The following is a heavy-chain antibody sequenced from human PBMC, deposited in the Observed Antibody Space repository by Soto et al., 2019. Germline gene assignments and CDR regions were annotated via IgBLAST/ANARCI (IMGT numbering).Heavy chain of an antibody. CDR3: ARGLVQLWKKRHLETFDY. D-gene: IGHD5-18*01. CDR2: INHSGST. Sequence: PSETLSLTCAVYVGSFSGYYWSWIRQPPGKGLEWIGEINHSGSTNYNPSLKSRVTISVDTSKNQFSLKLSSVTAADTAVYYCARGLVQLWKKRHLETFDYWGQGTLVTVSS. J-gene: IGHJ4*02. CDR1: VGSFSGYY. V-gene: IGHV4-34*01.